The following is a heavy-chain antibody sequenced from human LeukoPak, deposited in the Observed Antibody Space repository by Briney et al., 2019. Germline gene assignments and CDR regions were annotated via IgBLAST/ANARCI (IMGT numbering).Heavy chain of an antibody. CDR2: IYYSGST. D-gene: IGHD1-26*01. CDR3: ARQGGSYPPEFYFDY. V-gene: IGHV4-59*08. J-gene: IGHJ4*02. CDR1: GGSISSYY. Sequence: SETLSLTCTVSGGSISSYYWSWIRQPAGKGLEWIGRIYYSGSTNYNPSLKSRVTISVDTSKNQFSLKLSSVTAADTAVYYCARQGGSYPPEFYFDYWGQGTLVTVSS.